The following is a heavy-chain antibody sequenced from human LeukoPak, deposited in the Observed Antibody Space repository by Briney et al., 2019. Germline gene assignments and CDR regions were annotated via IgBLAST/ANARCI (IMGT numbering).Heavy chain of an antibody. CDR2: ISYDGSNK. J-gene: IGHJ4*02. CDR1: GFTFSSYG. D-gene: IGHD3-22*01. Sequence: GGSLRLSCAASGFTFSSYGMHWVRQAPGKGLEWVAVISYDGSNKYYADSVKGRFTISRDNSKNTLYLQMSSLRAEDTAVYYCARDSGYYGLFDYWGQGTLVTVSS. CDR3: ARDSGYYGLFDY. V-gene: IGHV3-30*03.